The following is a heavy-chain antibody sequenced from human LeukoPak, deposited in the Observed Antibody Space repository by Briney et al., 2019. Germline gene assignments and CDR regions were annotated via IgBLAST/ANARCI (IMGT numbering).Heavy chain of an antibody. Sequence: SETLSLTCTVSGYSISSGYYWGWIRQPPGKGLEWIGSIYHSGSTNYNPSLKSRITISVDTSKNQFSLKLSSVTAADTAVYYCARRTLGYDILTGSPGKGFDYWGQGTLVTVSS. CDR3: ARRTLGYDILTGSPGKGFDY. CDR1: GYSISSGYY. V-gene: IGHV4-38-2*02. J-gene: IGHJ4*02. D-gene: IGHD3-9*01. CDR2: IYHSGST.